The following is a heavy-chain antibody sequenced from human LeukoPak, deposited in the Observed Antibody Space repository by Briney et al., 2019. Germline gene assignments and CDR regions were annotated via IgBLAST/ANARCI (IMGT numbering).Heavy chain of an antibody. V-gene: IGHV4-59*08. CDR2: IYYSGST. CDR3: ARQCGGDCYSALSFDY. J-gene: IGHJ4*02. D-gene: IGHD2-21*02. Sequence: SETLSLTCTVSGVSISSYYWSWIRQPPGRGLEWIGYIYYSGSTNYNPSLKSRVTISVDTSKNQFSLKLSSVTAADTAVYYCARQCGGDCYSALSFDYWGQGTLVTVSS. CDR1: GVSISSYY.